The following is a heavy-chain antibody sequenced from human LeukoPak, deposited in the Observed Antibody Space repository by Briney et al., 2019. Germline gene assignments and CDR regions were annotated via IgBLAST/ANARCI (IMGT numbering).Heavy chain of an antibody. Sequence: GASVKVSCKASGYTFTGYYMHWVRQAPGQGLEWMGWINPNSGGTNCAQKFQGRVTMTRDTSISTAYMELSRLRSDDTAVYYCARGYDFWSGYPFDYWGQGTLVTVSS. CDR1: GYTFTGYY. D-gene: IGHD3-3*01. J-gene: IGHJ4*02. V-gene: IGHV1-2*02. CDR2: INPNSGGT. CDR3: ARGYDFWSGYPFDY.